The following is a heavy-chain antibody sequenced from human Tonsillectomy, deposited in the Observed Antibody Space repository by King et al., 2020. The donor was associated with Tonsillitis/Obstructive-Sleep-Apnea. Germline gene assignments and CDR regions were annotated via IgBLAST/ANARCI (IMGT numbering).Heavy chain of an antibody. V-gene: IGHV1-46*01. CDR3: GRDDKDDRYFDY. Sequence: VQLVESGAEVKKPGASVNVSCKAYGYSFTRYYIHWLRQDPGQGLEWMGIINPSDGFTTYAQKFRGRVTMTRDTSTTTVHMELSSLRSEDTAVYYCGRDDKDDRYFDYWGQGTPVTVSS. CDR1: GYSFTRYY. J-gene: IGHJ4*02. D-gene: IGHD2-15*01. CDR2: INPSDGFT.